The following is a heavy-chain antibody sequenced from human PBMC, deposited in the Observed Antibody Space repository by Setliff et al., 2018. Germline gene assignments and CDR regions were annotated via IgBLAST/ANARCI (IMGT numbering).Heavy chain of an antibody. CDR3: ARGEAGYYEAFDI. CDR1: GYTFISYD. D-gene: IGHD3-9*01. CDR2: IGAYNGNT. V-gene: IGHV1-18*01. J-gene: IGHJ3*02. Sequence: ASVKVSCKVSGYTFISYDINWVRQAPGQGLEWMGWIGAYNGNTKYAQKFQGRVTLTTETSANTAYMELRSRRSDDTAVYYCARGEAGYYEAFDIWGQGTMVT.